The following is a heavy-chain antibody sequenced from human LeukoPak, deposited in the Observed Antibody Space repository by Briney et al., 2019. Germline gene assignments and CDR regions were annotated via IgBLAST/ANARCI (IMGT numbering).Heavy chain of an antibody. J-gene: IGHJ6*04. CDR3: ARGLWFGELLHYGMDV. D-gene: IGHD3-10*01. CDR1: GGTFSSYA. Sequence: ASVTVSCKASGGTFSSYASSWVRQAPGQGLEWMGGIIPIFGTANYAQKFQGRVTITADESTSTAYMELSSLRSEDTAVYYCARGLWFGELLHYGMDVWGKGTTVTVSS. V-gene: IGHV1-69*13. CDR2: IIPIFGTA.